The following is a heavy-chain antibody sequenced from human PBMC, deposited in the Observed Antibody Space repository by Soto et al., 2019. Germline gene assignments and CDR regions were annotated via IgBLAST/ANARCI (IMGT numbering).Heavy chain of an antibody. V-gene: IGHV4-31*03. CDR2: IYYSGST. Sequence: SETLSLTCTVSGGSISSGGYYWSWIRQHPGKGLEWIGYIYYSGSTYYNPSLKSRVTISVDTSKNQFSLKLSSVTAADTAVYYCARDRPYYYDSSGYSSYWYFDLWGRGTLVTVSS. J-gene: IGHJ2*01. CDR1: GGSISSGGYY. D-gene: IGHD3-22*01. CDR3: ARDRPYYYDSSGYSSYWYFDL.